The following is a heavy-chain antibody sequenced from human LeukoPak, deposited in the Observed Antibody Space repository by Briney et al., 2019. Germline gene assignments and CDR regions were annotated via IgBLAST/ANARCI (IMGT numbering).Heavy chain of an antibody. CDR2: ISGSAAGGGT. CDR3: AKTRGHDMDV. CDR1: GFSFSTYG. Sequence: GGSLRLSCAASGFSFSTYGMSWVRQAPGKGLDWVSAISGSAAGGGTYYADSVKGRFTIARDNSQNTLYLQMSSLGAEDTAVYYCAKTRGHDMDVWGQGTTVIVSS. V-gene: IGHV3-23*01. D-gene: IGHD3-16*01. J-gene: IGHJ6*02.